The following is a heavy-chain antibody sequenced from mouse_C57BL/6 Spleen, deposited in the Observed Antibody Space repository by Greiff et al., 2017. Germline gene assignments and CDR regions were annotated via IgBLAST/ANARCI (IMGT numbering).Heavy chain of an antibody. CDR2: INPYNGDT. CDR1: GYSFTGYF. CDR3: ARNSNPYDYAMDY. Sequence: VQLKQSGPELVKPGDSVKISCKASGYSFTGYFMNWVMQSHGKSLEWIGRINPYNGDTFYNQKFKGKATLTVDKSSSTAHMELRSLTSEDSAVYYCARNSNPYDYAMDYWGQGTSVTVSS. J-gene: IGHJ4*01. D-gene: IGHD2-5*01. V-gene: IGHV1-20*01.